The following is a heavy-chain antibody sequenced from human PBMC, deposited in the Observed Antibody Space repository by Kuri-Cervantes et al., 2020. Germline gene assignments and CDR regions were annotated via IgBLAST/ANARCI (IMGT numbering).Heavy chain of an antibody. CDR2: IIPIFGTA. CDR1: GGTFSSYA. Sequence: SVKVSCKASGGTFSSYAISWVRQAPGQGLEWMGGIIPIFGTANYAQKFQGRVTITADKSTSTAYMELSSLRSEDTAVYYCARVRGLMFDGYYFDYWGQGTLVTVSS. J-gene: IGHJ4*02. D-gene: IGHD3-10*01. CDR3: ARVRGLMFDGYYFDY. V-gene: IGHV1-69*06.